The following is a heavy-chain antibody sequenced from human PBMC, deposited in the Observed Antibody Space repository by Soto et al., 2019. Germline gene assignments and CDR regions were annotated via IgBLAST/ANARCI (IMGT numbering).Heavy chain of an antibody. V-gene: IGHV1-69*01. CDR3: ASGQWTYGCDP. D-gene: IGHD6-19*01. Sequence: QVQLVQSGAEVKKPGSSVKVSCKASGGTFSSYAISWVRQAPGQGLEWMGGIIPIFGTANYAQKFQGRVTSTADEATSTADMERSSLRTEDTAGYYGASGQWTYGCDPWGQGTLVTVSS. CDR2: IIPIFGTA. CDR1: GGTFSSYA. J-gene: IGHJ5*02.